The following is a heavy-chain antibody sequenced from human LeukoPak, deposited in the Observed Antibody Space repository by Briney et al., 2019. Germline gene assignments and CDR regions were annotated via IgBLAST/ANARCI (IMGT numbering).Heavy chain of an antibody. CDR3: AGGHSSGSYFNAYHL. D-gene: IGHD3-22*01. Sequence: GGSLRLSCAASEFTVSSNSMSWVRKAPGKGLEWVSGVYSGGSTFYADSVKGRFIISRDSSKNTLYLQMNTLRAEDTAVYYCAGGHSSGSYFNAYHLWGQGTMVTVSS. CDR2: VYSGGST. V-gene: IGHV3-53*01. CDR1: EFTVSSNS. J-gene: IGHJ3*01.